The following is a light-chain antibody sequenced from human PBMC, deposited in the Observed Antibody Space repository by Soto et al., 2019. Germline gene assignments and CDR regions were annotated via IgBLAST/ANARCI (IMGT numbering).Light chain of an antibody. CDR3: QQYSSSVT. CDR1: QSFSSTF. CDR2: GAS. J-gene: IGKJ1*01. Sequence: EILLTQSPDSLSLSPGDRATLSCRASQSFSSTFVAWYQQKPGQAPRLLIYGASSRATGIPDRFSGSGSGTDFILPISRLEPEYFAVYYCQQYSSSVTFGQGTKVAIK. V-gene: IGKV3-20*01.